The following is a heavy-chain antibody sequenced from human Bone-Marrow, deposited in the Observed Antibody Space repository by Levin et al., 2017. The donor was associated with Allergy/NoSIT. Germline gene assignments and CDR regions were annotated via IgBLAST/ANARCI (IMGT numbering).Heavy chain of an antibody. D-gene: IGHD3-10*01. CDR3: TKDISSGYYMGMDV. Sequence: PGGSLRLSCAASGFTFEDFAMHWVRQVPGKGLEWFACIMFYFFTLLSSFSFRGRFTISRDNAKSTLHLQMDGLRADDTALYYCTKDISSGYYMGMDVWGPGTTVTVSS. CDR1: GFTFEDFA. CDR2: IMFYFFTL. V-gene: IGHV3-9*01. J-gene: IGHJ6*02.